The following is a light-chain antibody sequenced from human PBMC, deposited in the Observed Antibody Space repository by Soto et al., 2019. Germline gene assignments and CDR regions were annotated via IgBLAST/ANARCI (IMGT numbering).Light chain of an antibody. J-gene: IGKJ5*01. CDR2: SAS. V-gene: IGKV1-39*01. CDR3: QQSYSSPPIT. CDR1: QSISSS. Sequence: DIQMTQSPSSLSASVGDRITITCRASQSISSSLSWYQQKPGKAPKLLIYSASSLQSGVPSRFSGSGSGTDFTLTINSLQPEDFATYYCQQSYSSPPITFGQGTRLEIK.